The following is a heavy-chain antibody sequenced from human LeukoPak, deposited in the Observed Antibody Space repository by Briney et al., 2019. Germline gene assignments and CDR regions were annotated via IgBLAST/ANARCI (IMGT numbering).Heavy chain of an antibody. CDR1: GFTFDDYA. CDR2: ISYNSDTI. CDR3: VKGRISEDGLDF. J-gene: IGHJ4*02. Sequence: GGSLRLSCAASGFTFDDYAMHWVRQAPGKGLEWVSGISYNSDTIAYADSVKGRFTISRDNAKNSLYLQMNSLRAEDTAVYYCVKGRISEDGLDFWGQGTLVTVSS. D-gene: IGHD6-13*01. V-gene: IGHV3-9*01.